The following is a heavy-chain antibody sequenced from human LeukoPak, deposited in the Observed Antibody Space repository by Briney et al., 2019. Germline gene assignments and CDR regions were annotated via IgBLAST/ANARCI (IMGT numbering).Heavy chain of an antibody. CDR3: ARDGYLAVDY. Sequence: SETLSLTCTVSGGSISSSSYYWGWIRQPPGKGLEWIGSIYYSGSTYYNPSLKSRVAISVDTSKNQFSLKLSSVTAADTAVYFCARDGYLAVDYWGQGTLVTVSS. CDR2: IYYSGST. J-gene: IGHJ4*02. V-gene: IGHV4-39*07. CDR1: GGSISSSSYY. D-gene: IGHD2-2*03.